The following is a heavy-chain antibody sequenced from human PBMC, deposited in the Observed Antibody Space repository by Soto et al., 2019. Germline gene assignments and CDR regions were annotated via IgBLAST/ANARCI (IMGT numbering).Heavy chain of an antibody. CDR2: INTDGSGT. V-gene: IGHV3-74*01. Sequence: GGSLRLSCAASGFTFSNNWMHWVRQAPGKGLVWVSRINTDGSGTTYADSVKGRFTISRDNAKNMVYLQMISLRAEDTAVYYCAKRSSSSTFDYWGQGTLVTVS. CDR1: GFTFSNNW. CDR3: AKRSSSSTFDY. J-gene: IGHJ4*02. D-gene: IGHD6-6*01.